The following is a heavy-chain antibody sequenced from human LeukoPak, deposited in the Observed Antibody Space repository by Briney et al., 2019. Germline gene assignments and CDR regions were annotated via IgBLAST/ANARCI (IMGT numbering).Heavy chain of an antibody. V-gene: IGHV3-23*01. Sequence: PGGSLRLSCAASGFTFNNHAMTWVRQAPGKGLEWVSGISGSGGSTYFADSVKGRFTISRDNSKNTLYLQMNSLRAEDTAVYYCAKVLGFWSGYNPGYYFDYWGQGTLVTVSS. CDR3: AKVLGFWSGYNPGYYFDY. D-gene: IGHD3-3*01. CDR1: GFTFNNHA. CDR2: ISGSGGST. J-gene: IGHJ4*02.